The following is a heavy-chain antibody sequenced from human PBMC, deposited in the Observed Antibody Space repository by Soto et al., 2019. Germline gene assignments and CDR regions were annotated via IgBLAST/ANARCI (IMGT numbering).Heavy chain of an antibody. J-gene: IGHJ4*02. D-gene: IGHD6-6*01. Sequence: QVQMVQSGAEVKNPGASVKVSCKTSGYSFTTYYVHWVRQAPGQGLEWMGFIHPNTGRTKYAQKFQGRVTMTSDTSIKKAYMELNRLTSDDAAMYYCARVEGSASSAGDWGQGTLVTVS. CDR2: IHPNTGRT. CDR1: GYSFTTYY. CDR3: ARVEGSASSAGD. V-gene: IGHV1-2*02.